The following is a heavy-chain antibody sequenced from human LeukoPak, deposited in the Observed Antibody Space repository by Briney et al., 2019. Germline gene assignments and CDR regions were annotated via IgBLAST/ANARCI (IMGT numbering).Heavy chain of an antibody. CDR3: ARDLGTRGSCVN. CDR2: ISSSSTI. J-gene: IGHJ4*02. D-gene: IGHD1-1*01. V-gene: IGHV3-48*04. CDR1: GFTFSSYS. Sequence: GGSLRLSCAASGFTFSSYSMNWVRQAPGKGLEWVSYISSSSTIYYADSVKGRFTISRDNAKNSLFLQMNSLRAEDTALYYCARDLGTRGSCVNWGQGTLVTVSS.